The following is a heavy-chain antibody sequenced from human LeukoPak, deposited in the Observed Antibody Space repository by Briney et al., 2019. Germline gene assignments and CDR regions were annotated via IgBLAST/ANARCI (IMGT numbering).Heavy chain of an antibody. Sequence: GGSLRLSCAVSGFTVSGNYMSWIRQAPGKGLEWVSLIYSDDTTLYADSVKGRFTISRDISKNTLYLQMSSLRAEDTAVYYCARRAGGYSHPYDYWGQGVLVTVSS. CDR3: ARRAGGYSHPYDY. J-gene: IGHJ4*02. CDR1: GFTVSGNY. V-gene: IGHV3-53*01. CDR2: IYSDDTT. D-gene: IGHD4-23*01.